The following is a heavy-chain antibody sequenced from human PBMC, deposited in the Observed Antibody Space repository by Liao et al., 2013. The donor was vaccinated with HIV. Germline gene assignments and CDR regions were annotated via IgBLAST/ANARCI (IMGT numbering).Heavy chain of an antibody. V-gene: IGHV4-61*05. CDR3: AREEEATSGWFDP. CDR2: FYHTGSS. J-gene: IGHJ5*02. Sequence: QLQLQESGPGLVKPSETLSLTCTVSGGSISSSSYHWGWIRQPPGKGLEWIGYFYHTGSSNYNPSLKSRVTISLDTSKNQFSLKVRSVTAADTAVYYCAREEEATSGWFDPGPGNPGHRLF. D-gene: IGHD5-12*01. CDR1: GGSISSSSYH.